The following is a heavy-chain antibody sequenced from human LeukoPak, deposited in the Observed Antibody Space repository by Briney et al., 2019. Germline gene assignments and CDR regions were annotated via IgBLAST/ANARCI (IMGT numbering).Heavy chain of an antibody. J-gene: IGHJ6*03. D-gene: IGHD2-2*01. CDR1: GGSISSYY. V-gene: IGHV4-4*09. CDR2: IYTSGST. Sequence: PSETLSLTCTVSGGSISSYYWSWIRQPPGKGLEWIGHIYTSGSTNYNPSLKSRVTISVDTSKNQFSLKLSSVTAADTAVYYCARTQYDYYYYYYMDVWAKGPRSPSP. CDR3: ARTQYDYYYYYYMDV.